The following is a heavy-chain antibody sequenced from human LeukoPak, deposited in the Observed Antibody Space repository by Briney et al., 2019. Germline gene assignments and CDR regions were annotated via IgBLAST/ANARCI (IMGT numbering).Heavy chain of an antibody. Sequence: EASVKVSCKASGYTFTGYYMHWVRQAPGQGLEWMGWINPNSGGTNYAQKFQGRVTMTRDTSISTAYMELSRLRSDDTAVYYCARVLKSSFPSHPNMDFQHWGQGTLVTVSS. CDR2: INPNSGGT. CDR3: ARVLKSSFPSHPNMDFQH. D-gene: IGHD6-13*01. V-gene: IGHV1-2*02. J-gene: IGHJ1*01. CDR1: GYTFTGYY.